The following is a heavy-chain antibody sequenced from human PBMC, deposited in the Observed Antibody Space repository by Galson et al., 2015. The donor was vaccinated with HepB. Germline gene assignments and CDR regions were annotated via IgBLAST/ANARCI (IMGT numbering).Heavy chain of an antibody. V-gene: IGHV4-31*03. Sequence: TLSLTCTVSGGSISSGGYYWSWIRQYPGKGLEWIGYIYYSGSTYYNPSLKSRVTISVDTSKNQFSLKLSSVTAADTAVYYCASVPAATGEYYFDYWGQGTLVTVSS. D-gene: IGHD2-2*01. CDR1: GGSISSGGYY. CDR2: IYYSGST. CDR3: ASVPAATGEYYFDY. J-gene: IGHJ4*02.